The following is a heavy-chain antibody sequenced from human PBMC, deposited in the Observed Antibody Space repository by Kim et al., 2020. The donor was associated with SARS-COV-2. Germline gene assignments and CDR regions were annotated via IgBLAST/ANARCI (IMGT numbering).Heavy chain of an antibody. CDR2: ISGSGGST. V-gene: IGHV3-23*01. CDR1: GFTFSSYA. D-gene: IGHD2-21*01. J-gene: IGHJ4*02. CDR3: AKAFRGGDCRDSKAGFDY. Sequence: GGSLRLSCAASGFTFSSYAMSWVRQAPGKGLEWVSAISGSGGSTYYADSVKGRFTISRDNSKNTLYLQMNSLRAEDTAVYYCAKAFRGGDCRDSKAGFDYWGQGTLVTVSS.